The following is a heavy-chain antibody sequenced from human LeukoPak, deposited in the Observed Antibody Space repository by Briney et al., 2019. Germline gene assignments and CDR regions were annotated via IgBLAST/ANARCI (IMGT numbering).Heavy chain of an antibody. J-gene: IGHJ4*02. V-gene: IGHV1-69*05. D-gene: IGHD3-22*01. CDR2: IIPIFGTA. CDR3: ARGSHYDSSGSLFDY. Sequence: SVKVSCKASGGTFSSYAISWVWQAPGQGLEWMGGIIPIFGTANYAQKFQGRVTITTDESTSTAYMELSSLRSEDTAVYYCARGSHYDSSGSLFDYWGQGTLVTVSS. CDR1: GGTFSSYA.